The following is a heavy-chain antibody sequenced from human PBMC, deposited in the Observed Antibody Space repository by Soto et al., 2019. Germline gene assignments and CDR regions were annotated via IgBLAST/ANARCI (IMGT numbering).Heavy chain of an antibody. D-gene: IGHD6-19*01. CDR1: GGTFSSYA. J-gene: IGHJ4*02. CDR2: INSSGGNT. Sequence: GASVKVSCKASGGTFSSYAISWVRQAPGQGLEWMGIINSSGGNTKYAQKFQGRVTITRDTSASTAYMELSSLRSEDTAVYYCARDLGGWPDYWGQGTLVTVSS. CDR3: ARDLGGWPDY. V-gene: IGHV1-46*01.